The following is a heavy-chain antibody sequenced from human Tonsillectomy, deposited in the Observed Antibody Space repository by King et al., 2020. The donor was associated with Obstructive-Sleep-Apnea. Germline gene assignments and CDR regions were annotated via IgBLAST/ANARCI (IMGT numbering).Heavy chain of an antibody. D-gene: IGHD3-22*01. J-gene: IGHJ4*02. CDR1: GGSISTYY. CDR3: ARGGYYYFDY. Sequence: QLQESGPGLVKPSENLTLTCTVSGGSISTYYWNWFRQAPGKGLEWIGYIYYSGSTNCNPSLKSRVTISVETSKNQFSLNPRSVTAADTAVYYCARGGYYYFDYWGQGTLATVSS. CDR2: IYYSGST. V-gene: IGHV4-59*08.